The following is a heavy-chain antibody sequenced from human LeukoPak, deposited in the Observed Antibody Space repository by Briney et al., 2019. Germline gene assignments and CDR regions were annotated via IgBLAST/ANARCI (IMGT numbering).Heavy chain of an antibody. V-gene: IGHV3-23*01. CDR2: ISGSGGST. D-gene: IGHD3-10*01. Sequence: GGSLRLSCAVSGFTFKNPVYSYGMSWVRQAPGKGLEWVSAISGSGGSTYYADSVKGRFTISRDNSKNTLYLQMNSLRAEDTAVYYCARDWALRGFGEPPRIWGQGTMVTVSS. J-gene: IGHJ3*02. CDR3: ARDWALRGFGEPPRI. CDR1: GFTFKNPVYSYG.